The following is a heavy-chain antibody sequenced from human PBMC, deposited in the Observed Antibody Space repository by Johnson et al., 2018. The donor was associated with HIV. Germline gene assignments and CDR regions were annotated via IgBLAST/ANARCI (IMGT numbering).Heavy chain of an antibody. Sequence: VQLVESGGGVVQPGRSLRLSCAASGFTFSSNYMSWVRQAPGKGLEWVSIIYTGGATHYADSVRGRFSISRDNSKNTVYLQMNSLRAEDTALYYCARDRRNYYDSSGYPDYDAFDIWGQGTMVTVSS. CDR2: IYTGGAT. CDR1: GFTFSSNY. J-gene: IGHJ3*02. CDR3: ARDRRNYYDSSGYPDYDAFDI. D-gene: IGHD3-22*01. V-gene: IGHV3-66*01.